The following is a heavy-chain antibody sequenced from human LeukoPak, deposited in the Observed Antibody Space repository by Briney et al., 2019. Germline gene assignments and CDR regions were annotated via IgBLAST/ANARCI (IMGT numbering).Heavy chain of an antibody. CDR3: ARVLGSGSYPSIFDY. J-gene: IGHJ4*02. V-gene: IGHV6-1*01. D-gene: IGHD1-26*01. CDR1: GDSVPSNSAA. CDR2: TYYRSKWYN. Sequence: SQTLSLTCAISGDSVPSNSAAWHWLSQSPSRGLEWLGRTYYRSKWYNDYAVSVKTRITINPDTSKNQFSLQLNSVTPEDTAVYYCARVLGSGSYPSIFDYWGQGTLVIVSS.